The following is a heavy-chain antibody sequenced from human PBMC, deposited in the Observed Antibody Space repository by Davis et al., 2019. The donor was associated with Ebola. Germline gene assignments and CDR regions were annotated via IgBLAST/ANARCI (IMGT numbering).Heavy chain of an antibody. Sequence: ASVKVSCKASGGTFSSYAISWVRQAPGQGLEWMGWINPNSGGTNYAQKFQERVTITRDISTSTADMELSSLRSEDTAVYYCAAESPTTIFGVVITHYYYGMDVWGQGTTVTVSS. CDR2: INPNSGGT. D-gene: IGHD3-3*01. V-gene: IGHV1-8*03. CDR3: AAESPTTIFGVVITHYYYGMDV. CDR1: GGTFSSYA. J-gene: IGHJ6*02.